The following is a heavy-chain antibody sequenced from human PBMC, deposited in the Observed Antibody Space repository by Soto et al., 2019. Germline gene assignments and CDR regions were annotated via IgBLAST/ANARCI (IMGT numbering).Heavy chain of an antibody. CDR3: AKGRYDFWSGYYTADY. CDR1: GFTFSSYA. V-gene: IGHV3-23*01. J-gene: IGHJ4*02. CDR2: ISGSGGST. D-gene: IGHD3-3*01. Sequence: GGSLRLSCAASGFTFSSYAMSWVRQAPGKGLEWVSAISGSGGSTYYADSVKGRFTISRDNSKNTLYLQMNSLRAEDTAVYYCAKGRYDFWSGYYTADYWGQGTLVTVSS.